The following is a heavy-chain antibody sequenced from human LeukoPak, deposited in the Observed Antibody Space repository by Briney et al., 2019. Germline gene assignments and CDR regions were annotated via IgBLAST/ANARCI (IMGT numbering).Heavy chain of an antibody. CDR2: IIPIFGTA. CDR3: ARDPTITGPHDAFDI. CDR1: GGTFSSYA. Sequence: SVKVSXKASGGTFSSYAICWVRQAPGQGLEWMGGIIPIFGTANYAQKFQGRVTITTDESTSTAYMELSSLRSEDTAVYYCARDPTITGPHDAFDIWGQGTMVTVSS. D-gene: IGHD1-20*01. V-gene: IGHV1-69*05. J-gene: IGHJ3*02.